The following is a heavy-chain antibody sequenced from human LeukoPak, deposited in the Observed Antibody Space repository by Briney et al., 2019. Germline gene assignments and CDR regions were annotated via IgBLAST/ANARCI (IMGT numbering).Heavy chain of an antibody. J-gene: IGHJ4*02. CDR1: GFTFDDYG. Sequence: PGGSLRLSCAASGFTFDDYGMSWVRQAPGKGLEWVSVIYSGGSTYYADSVKGRFTISRDNSKNTLYLQMNSLRAEDTAVYYCAREVGYSSGWYYFDYWGQGTLVTVSS. V-gene: IGHV3-53*01. D-gene: IGHD6-19*01. CDR3: AREVGYSSGWYYFDY. CDR2: IYSGGST.